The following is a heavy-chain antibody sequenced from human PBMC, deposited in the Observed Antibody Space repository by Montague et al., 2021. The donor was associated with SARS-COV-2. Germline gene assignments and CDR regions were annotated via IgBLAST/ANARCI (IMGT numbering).Heavy chain of an antibody. CDR3: ARRGSSVWGVTVSAELDY. Sequence: SETLSLTYAVYGGSFSGYYRSWIRQPPEKGLEWIGEINQSGRTNNNPSLKSRVIISVDTSKNQFSLKLSSVTAADTAVYYCARRGSSVWGVTVSAELDYWGQGILVIVSS. D-gene: IGHD3-10*01. CDR2: INQSGRT. V-gene: IGHV4-34*01. J-gene: IGHJ4*02. CDR1: GGSFSGYY.